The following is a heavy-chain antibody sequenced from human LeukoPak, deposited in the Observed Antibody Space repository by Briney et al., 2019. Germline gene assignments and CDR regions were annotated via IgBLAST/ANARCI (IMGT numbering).Heavy chain of an antibody. Sequence: GASVKVSCKASGGTFSSYAISWVRQAPGQGLEWMGGIIPIFGTANYAQKFQGRVTITADKSTSTAYMELSSLRSEDTAVYYCASVTPRYNWKHGDYYYYYMDVWGKGTTVTVSS. V-gene: IGHV1-69*06. J-gene: IGHJ6*03. CDR3: ASVTPRYNWKHGDYYYYYMDV. D-gene: IGHD1-20*01. CDR1: GGTFSSYA. CDR2: IIPIFGTA.